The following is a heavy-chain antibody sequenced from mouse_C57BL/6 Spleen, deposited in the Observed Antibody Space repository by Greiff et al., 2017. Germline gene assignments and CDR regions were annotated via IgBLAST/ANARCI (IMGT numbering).Heavy chain of an antibody. CDR2: ISSGSSTI. V-gene: IGHV5-17*01. CDR1: GFTFSDYG. CDR3: ARPSNYYYAMDY. Sequence: EVKLQESGGGLVKPGGSLKLSCAASGFTFSDYGMHWVRQAPEKGLEWVAYISSGSSTIYYADTVKGRFTISRDNAKNTLFLQMTSLRSEDTAMYYCARPSNYYYAMDYWGQGTSVTVSS. J-gene: IGHJ4*01. D-gene: IGHD2-5*01.